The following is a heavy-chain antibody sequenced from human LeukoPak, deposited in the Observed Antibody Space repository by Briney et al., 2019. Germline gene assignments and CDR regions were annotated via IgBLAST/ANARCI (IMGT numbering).Heavy chain of an antibody. CDR2: INSDSGFT. Sequence: ASVKVSCKASGYTFTGYYIHWVRQAPGQGLEWMGWINSDSGFTKYAQKFQGRVTMTRDTSITTVYMDLTRLTSDDTAVYYCARNFDMKGFDPWGQGTLVTVSS. CDR3: ARNFDMKGFDP. V-gene: IGHV1-2*02. J-gene: IGHJ5*02. D-gene: IGHD3-9*01. CDR1: GYTFTGYY.